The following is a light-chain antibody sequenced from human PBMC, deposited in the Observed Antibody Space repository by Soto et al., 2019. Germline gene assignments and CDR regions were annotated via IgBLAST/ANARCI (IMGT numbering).Light chain of an antibody. CDR1: QSVSITY. Sequence: IVLTQSPVTLAFSPCDVATRSCGSIQSVSITYLAWYQQKPGQAPMLLIYGASTRATGIPDRFAGSGSGTAFTLTVSRLEPEDFAVYYCQQYASPPYTFGQGTRLEIK. CDR3: QQYASPPYT. V-gene: IGKV3-20*01. CDR2: GAS. J-gene: IGKJ5*01.